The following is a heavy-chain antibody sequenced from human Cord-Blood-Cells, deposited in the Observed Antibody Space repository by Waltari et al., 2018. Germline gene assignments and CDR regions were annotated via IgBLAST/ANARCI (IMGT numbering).Heavy chain of an antibody. V-gene: IGHV4-61*01. D-gene: IGHD2-2*02. Sequence: QVQLQESGPGLVKPSETLSLTCTVSGGSVSSGSYYWSWIRQPPGKGLEWIGYIYYSGRTNYNPPLKSRVTIAVDTSKNQFSLKLSSVTAADTAVYYCARGNSDIVVVPAAIPYFDYWGQGTLVTVSS. CDR3: ARGNSDIVVVPAAIPYFDY. J-gene: IGHJ4*02. CDR2: IYYSGRT. CDR1: GGSVSSGSYY.